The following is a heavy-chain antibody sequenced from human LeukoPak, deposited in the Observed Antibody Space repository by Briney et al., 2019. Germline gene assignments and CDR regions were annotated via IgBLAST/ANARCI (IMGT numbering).Heavy chain of an antibody. CDR1: GYSISSGYY. CDR3: ARAYYSGYSGY. D-gene: IGHD3-22*01. J-gene: IGHJ4*02. V-gene: IGHV4-38-2*02. CDR2: MYQGGST. Sequence: SETLSLNCTVSGYSISSGYYWGWIRRPPGKGLEWIGSMYQGGSTYYNPSLKSRVTISVDTSKNQFSLKLRSVTAADTAVYYCARAYYSGYSGYWGQGTLVTVSS.